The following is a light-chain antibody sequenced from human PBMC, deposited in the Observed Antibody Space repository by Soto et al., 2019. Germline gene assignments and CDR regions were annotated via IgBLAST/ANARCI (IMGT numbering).Light chain of an antibody. Sequence: DIQMAQSPATLSASVGVRVTIICRARQSIRSWVAWYQQKPGKAPKLLIYKASSLESGVPSRFSGSGSGTEFTLTISNLQPDDFATYYCQQYNSYSPWTFGQGTKVDIK. J-gene: IGKJ1*01. CDR1: QSIRSW. CDR3: QQYNSYSPWT. V-gene: IGKV1-5*03. CDR2: KAS.